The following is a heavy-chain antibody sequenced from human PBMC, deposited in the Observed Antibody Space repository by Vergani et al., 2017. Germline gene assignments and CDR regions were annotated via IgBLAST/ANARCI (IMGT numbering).Heavy chain of an antibody. CDR2: ISAYNGNT. D-gene: IGHD3-3*02. Sequence: QVQLVQSGAEVKKPGASVKVSCKASGYTFTSYGISWVRQAPGQGLEWMGWISAYNGNTNYAQKLQGRVTMTTDTSTSTAYMELRSLRSDDTAVYYCARDRHWEPPHVWSGRPIDYWGQGTLVTVSS. CDR1: GYTFTSYG. J-gene: IGHJ4*02. CDR3: ARDRHWEPPHVWSGRPIDY. V-gene: IGHV1-18*04.